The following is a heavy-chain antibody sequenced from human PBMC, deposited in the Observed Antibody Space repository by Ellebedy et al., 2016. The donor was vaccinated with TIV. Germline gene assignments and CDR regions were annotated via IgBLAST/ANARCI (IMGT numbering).Heavy chain of an antibody. V-gene: IGHV1-3*04. J-gene: IGHJ6*02. D-gene: IGHD3-3*01. Sequence: ASVKVSCXASGHIFTTYGIHWVRQAPGQRPEWMGWINTGNGNTKYSQKFQGRITITRDTSATTAYMELSGLMSEDTAVYYCATREWVDPMDVWGQGTTVSVSS. CDR3: ATREWVDPMDV. CDR2: INTGNGNT. CDR1: GHIFTTYG.